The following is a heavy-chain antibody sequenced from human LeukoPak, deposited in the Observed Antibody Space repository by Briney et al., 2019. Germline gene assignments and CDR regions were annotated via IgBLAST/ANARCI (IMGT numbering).Heavy chain of an antibody. CDR3: ARDRYSYGLNLIDY. J-gene: IGHJ4*02. CDR2: ISSDGSNK. Sequence: GGSLRLSCEASGFSFSNYVFHWVRQAPGKGLEWVAVISSDGSNKYYADSVRGRFTISRDNSKNTLYLQMNSLRAEDTAVYYCARDRYSYGLNLIDYWGQGTLVTVSS. CDR1: GFSFSNYV. D-gene: IGHD5-18*01. V-gene: IGHV3-30*04.